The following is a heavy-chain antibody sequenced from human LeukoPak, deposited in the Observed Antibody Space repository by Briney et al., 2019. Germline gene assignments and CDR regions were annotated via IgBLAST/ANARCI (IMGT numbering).Heavy chain of an antibody. J-gene: IGHJ6*03. D-gene: IGHD3-10*01. CDR1: GFTFSTYW. Sequence: GGSLRLSCAASGFTFSTYWMSWIRQAPGKGLEWVANINQDGSEKYYVDSVKGRFTISRDNAKNSLYLQMNSLRAEDTALYHCARRRMVRGVGYYMDVWGKGTTVTISS. CDR2: INQDGSEK. CDR3: ARRRMVRGVGYYMDV. V-gene: IGHV3-7*03.